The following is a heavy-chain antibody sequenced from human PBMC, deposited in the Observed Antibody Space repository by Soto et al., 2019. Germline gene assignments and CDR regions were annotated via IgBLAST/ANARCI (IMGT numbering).Heavy chain of an antibody. CDR2: IIPIFGTA. J-gene: IGHJ6*02. CDR3: ARDHNSSSRYYYGMDV. Sequence: ASVKVSCKASGGTFSSYAISWVRQAPGQGLEWKGGIIPIFGTANYAQKFQGRVTITADESTSTAYMELSSLRSEDTAVYYCARDHNSSSRYYYGMDVWGQGTTVTVSS. V-gene: IGHV1-69*13. CDR1: GGTFSSYA. D-gene: IGHD6-6*01.